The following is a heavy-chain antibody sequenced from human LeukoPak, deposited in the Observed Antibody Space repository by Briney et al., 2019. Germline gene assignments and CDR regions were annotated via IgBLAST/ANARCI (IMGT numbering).Heavy chain of an antibody. V-gene: IGHV1-2*02. CDR3: ARGLLNPYYYDSSGEIDY. D-gene: IGHD3-22*01. J-gene: IGHJ4*02. Sequence: ASVKVSCKASGYTFTGYYMHWVRQAPGQGLEWMGWINPNSGGTNYAQKFQGRVTMTRDTSISTAYMELSSLRSEDTAVYYCARGLLNPYYYDSSGEIDYWGQGTMVTVSS. CDR2: INPNSGGT. CDR1: GYTFTGYY.